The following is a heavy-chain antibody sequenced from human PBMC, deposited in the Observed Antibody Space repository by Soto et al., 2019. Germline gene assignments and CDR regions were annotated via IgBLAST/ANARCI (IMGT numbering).Heavy chain of an antibody. CDR2: IYHSGST. CDR1: GGSISSSNW. J-gene: IGHJ5*02. Sequence: QVQLQESGPGLVKPSGTLSLTCAVSGGSISSSNWWSWVRQPPGKGLEWIGEIYHSGSTNYNPSLRSRVTISVDKSKNQFSLKLSAVTAADTAVYYCARVSGYDPRYNWFDPWGQGTLVTVSS. D-gene: IGHD5-12*01. CDR3: ARVSGYDPRYNWFDP. V-gene: IGHV4-4*02.